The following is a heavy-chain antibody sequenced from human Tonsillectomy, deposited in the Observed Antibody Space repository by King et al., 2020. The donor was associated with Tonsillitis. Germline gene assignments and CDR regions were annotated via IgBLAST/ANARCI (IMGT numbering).Heavy chain of an antibody. Sequence: VQLVESGGGLVQPGGSLRLSCAASGFTFSSYSMVWVRQAPGKGLEWVSYISSSGDSIQYANSVKGRFTISRDNAKNLLYLQMNSLRAEDTAVYHCARDLDSREAYNWFDPWGQGTLVTVSS. J-gene: IGHJ5*02. CDR2: ISSSGDSI. V-gene: IGHV3-48*01. D-gene: IGHD3-22*01. CDR3: ARDLDSREAYNWFDP. CDR1: GFTFSSYS.